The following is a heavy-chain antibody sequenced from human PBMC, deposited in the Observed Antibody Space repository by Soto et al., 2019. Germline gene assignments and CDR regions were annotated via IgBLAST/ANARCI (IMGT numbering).Heavy chain of an antibody. CDR2: ISYDGSKI. J-gene: IGHJ6*02. Sequence: QVQLVESGGGVVQPGRSLRLSCAASGFSFSSYAMHWVRQAPGKGLEWVAVISYDGSKIFYGDSVKGRFTISRDNSKDKLAVEMDSLRAEDTDVYCCAREPGTFGRGWGISLWGQGTTVTVSS. V-gene: IGHV3-30*14. D-gene: IGHD3-16*01. CDR1: GFSFSSYA. CDR3: AREPGTFGRGWGISL.